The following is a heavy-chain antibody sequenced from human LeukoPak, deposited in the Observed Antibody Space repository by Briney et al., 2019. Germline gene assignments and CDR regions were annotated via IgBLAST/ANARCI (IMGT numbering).Heavy chain of an antibody. V-gene: IGHV1-24*01. Sequence: ASVKVSCKVSGYTLTELSMHWVRQAPGKGLEWMGGFDPEDGETIYAQKFQGRVTMTEDTSTDTAYIELSSLRSEDTAVYYCATVSLTGTDAFDIWGQGTMVTVSS. CDR2: FDPEDGET. CDR1: GYTLTELS. D-gene: IGHD3-9*01. J-gene: IGHJ3*02. CDR3: ATVSLTGTDAFDI.